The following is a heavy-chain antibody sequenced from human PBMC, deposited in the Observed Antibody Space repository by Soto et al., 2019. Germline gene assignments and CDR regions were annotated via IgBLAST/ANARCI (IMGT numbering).Heavy chain of an antibody. CDR3: ARDARLIPTPSRAFDI. Sequence: GASVKVSCKASGYTFASYAMHWVRQAPGQRLEWMGWINAGNGNTKYSQKFQGRVTITRDTSASTAYMELSSLRSEDTAVYYCARDARLIPTPSRAFDIWGQGTMVTVSS. CDR2: INAGNGNT. D-gene: IGHD5-12*01. V-gene: IGHV1-3*01. J-gene: IGHJ3*02. CDR1: GYTFASYA.